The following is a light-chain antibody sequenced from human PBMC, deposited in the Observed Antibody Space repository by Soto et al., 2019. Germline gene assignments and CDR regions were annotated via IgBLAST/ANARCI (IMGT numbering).Light chain of an antibody. CDR3: SSYGGSDRYVV. V-gene: IGLV2-8*01. CDR2: EVT. Sequence: QSVLTQFPSASGSPGQSVTISCTGTSSDVGAYNYVSWYQQHPGKAPKPMIYEVTKRPSGVPDRFSGSKSGNTASLTVSGLQADDEADYYCSSYGGSDRYVVFGGGTKVTVL. J-gene: IGLJ2*01. CDR1: SSDVGAYNY.